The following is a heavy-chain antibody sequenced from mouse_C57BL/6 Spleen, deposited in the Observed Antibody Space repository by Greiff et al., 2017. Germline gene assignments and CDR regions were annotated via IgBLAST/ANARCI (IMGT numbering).Heavy chain of an antibody. J-gene: IGHJ4*01. CDR2: IDPENGDT. Sequence: VQLQQSGAELVRPGASVKLSCTASGFNIKDDYMHWVKQRPEQGLEWIGWIDPENGDTESASKFQGKATITADTSSNTAYLQLSSLTSEDTAVYYCTSWDLYAMDYWGQGTSVTVSS. V-gene: IGHV14-4*01. CDR3: TSWDLYAMDY. D-gene: IGHD4-1*01. CDR1: GFNIKDDY.